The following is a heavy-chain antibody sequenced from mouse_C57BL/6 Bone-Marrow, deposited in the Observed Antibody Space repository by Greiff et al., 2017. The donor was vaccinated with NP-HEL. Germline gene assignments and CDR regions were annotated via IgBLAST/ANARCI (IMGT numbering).Heavy chain of an antibody. CDR3: ARRDGNYPFAY. V-gene: IGHV5-6*02. Sequence: EVKLMESGGDLVKPGGSLKLSCAASGFTFSSYGMSWVRQTPDKRLEWVATISSGGSYTYYPDSVKGRFTISRDNAKNTLYLQMSSLKSEDTAMYYCARRDGNYPFAYWGQGTLVTVSA. D-gene: IGHD2-1*01. CDR2: ISSGGSYT. J-gene: IGHJ3*01. CDR1: GFTFSSYG.